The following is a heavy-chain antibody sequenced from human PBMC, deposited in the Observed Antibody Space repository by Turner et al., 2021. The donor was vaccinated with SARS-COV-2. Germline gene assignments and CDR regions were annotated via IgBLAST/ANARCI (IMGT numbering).Heavy chain of an antibody. CDR2: ISGSGVTT. CDR1: GITSTSYS. D-gene: IGHD3-16*01. Sequence: EVQLLESGGGLVQPGGSLRLSCAASGITSTSYSMSWVRQAPGKGLECVASISGSGVTTYYADSVKGRFTISRDSFDNMVYRQMNSLRADDMAVDYGAKGGWGAFDYWGQGILVIVSS. CDR3: AKGGWGAFDY. J-gene: IGHJ4*02. V-gene: IGHV3-23*01.